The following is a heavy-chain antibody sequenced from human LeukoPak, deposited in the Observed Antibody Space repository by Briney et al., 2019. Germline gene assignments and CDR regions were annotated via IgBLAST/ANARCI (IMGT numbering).Heavy chain of an antibody. CDR3: ARDAIVRVYSNSDY. CDR2: INPNSGGT. CDR1: GYTFTGYY. V-gene: IGHV1-2*02. J-gene: IGHJ4*02. Sequence: ASVKVSCTASGYTFTGYYIHWVRQATGQGLAWMGWINPNSGGTNYAQKFQGRVTMTRDTSISTAYMELRRLTSDDTAVYYCARDAIVRVYSNSDYWGQGTLVTVSS. D-gene: IGHD4-11*01.